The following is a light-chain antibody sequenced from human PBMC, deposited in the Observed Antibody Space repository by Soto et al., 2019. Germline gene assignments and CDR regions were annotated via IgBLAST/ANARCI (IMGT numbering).Light chain of an antibody. CDR3: QQYGSSPWT. V-gene: IGKV3-20*01. CDR2: GAS. Sequence: EIVLTQSPGTLSLSPGERATLSCRASQSVSSSYLAWYQQKPGQAPRLLIYGASSRATGIPDRFSGSGYGTDFTLIISRLEPEDFAVYYCQQYGSSPWTFGQGTKVDIK. J-gene: IGKJ1*01. CDR1: QSVSSSY.